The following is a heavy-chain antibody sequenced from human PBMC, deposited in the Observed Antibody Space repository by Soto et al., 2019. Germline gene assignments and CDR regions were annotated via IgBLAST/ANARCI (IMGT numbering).Heavy chain of an antibody. CDR2: IYPGDSDT. V-gene: IGHV5-51*01. CDR3: ARRGVRGARTEYYFDY. CDR1: GYSFTSYW. J-gene: IGHJ4*02. Sequence: GESLKISCKGSGYSFTSYWIGWVRQMPGKGLEWMGIIYPGDSDTRYSPSFQGRVTISADKSISTTYLQWSSLKASDTAMYYCARRGVRGARTEYYFDYWGQGTLVTVSS. D-gene: IGHD3-10*01.